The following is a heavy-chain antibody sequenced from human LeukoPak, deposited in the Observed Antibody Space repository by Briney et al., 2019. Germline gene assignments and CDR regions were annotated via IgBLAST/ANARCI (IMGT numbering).Heavy chain of an antibody. D-gene: IGHD3-3*01. J-gene: IGHJ6*02. Sequence: ASVKVSCTASGYTFTSYYMHWVRQAPGQGLEWMGIINPSGGSTSYAQKSQGRVTMTRDTSTSTVYMELSSLRSEDTAVYYCARDEGPFWSGYYRTPLYYYYGMDVWGQGTTVTVSS. CDR1: GYTFTSYY. CDR2: INPSGGST. V-gene: IGHV1-46*01. CDR3: ARDEGPFWSGYYRTPLYYYYGMDV.